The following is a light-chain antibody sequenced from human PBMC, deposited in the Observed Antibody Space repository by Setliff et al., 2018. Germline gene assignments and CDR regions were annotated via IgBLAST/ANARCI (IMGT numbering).Light chain of an antibody. V-gene: IGLV2-14*01. CDR1: SSDVGGYNY. CDR2: EVS. Sequence: QSALTQPASVSGSPGQSITISCTGTSSDVGGYNYVSWYQQHPGKAPKLMIYEVSYRPSGVSNRFSGSKSGNRASLTTSGLQAEDEADYYCSSYTSSSTWVFGGGTKGTVL. J-gene: IGLJ3*02. CDR3: SSYTSSSTWV.